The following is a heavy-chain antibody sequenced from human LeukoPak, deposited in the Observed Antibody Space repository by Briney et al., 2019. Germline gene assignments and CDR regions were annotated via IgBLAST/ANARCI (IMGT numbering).Heavy chain of an antibody. Sequence: ASVKVSCKASGGTFSSYAISWVRQAPGQGLEWMGGIIPIFGTANYAQKFQGRVTITADESTSTAYMELRSLRSDDTAVYYCARGRHDFWSGYSLLDTDYYGMDVWGQGTTVTVSS. CDR1: GGTFSSYA. CDR2: IIPIFGTA. CDR3: ARGRHDFWSGYSLLDTDYYGMDV. D-gene: IGHD3-3*01. V-gene: IGHV1-69*01. J-gene: IGHJ6*02.